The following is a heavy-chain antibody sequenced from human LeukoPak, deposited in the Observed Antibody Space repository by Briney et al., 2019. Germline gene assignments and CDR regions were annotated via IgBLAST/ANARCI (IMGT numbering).Heavy chain of an antibody. V-gene: IGHV4-31*03. CDR2: INHSGST. CDR1: GGSISSGGYY. D-gene: IGHD2-15*01. Sequence: PSQTLSLTCTVSGGSISSGGYYWSWIRQPPGKGLEWIGEINHSGSTNYNPSLKSRVTISVDTSKNQFSLKLSSVTAADTAVYYCAGLDWDVVVIAAPSYGMDVWGQGTTVTVSS. CDR3: AGLDWDVVVIAAPSYGMDV. J-gene: IGHJ6*02.